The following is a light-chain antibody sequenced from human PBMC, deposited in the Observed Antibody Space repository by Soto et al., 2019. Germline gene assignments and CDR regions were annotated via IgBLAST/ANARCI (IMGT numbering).Light chain of an antibody. Sequence: DIQLTQSPSSLSASAGDRVTITCRSSQTISNYLNWYQHNPVKAPKLLISDAFSLQSGVPSRFSGGGSGTDFTLTISTLQPEDFATYYWQQSYSTPPTFGQGTNVEIK. CDR3: QQSYSTPPT. J-gene: IGKJ2*01. CDR1: QTISNY. V-gene: IGKV1-39*01. CDR2: DAF.